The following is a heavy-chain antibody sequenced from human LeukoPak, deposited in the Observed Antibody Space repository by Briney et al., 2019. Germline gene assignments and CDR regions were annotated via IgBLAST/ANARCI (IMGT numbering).Heavy chain of an antibody. Sequence: GGSLRLSCAASGLTFSSYSMNWVRQAPGKGLEWVAAISGSGGSTYYADSVKGRSTISRDNSKNTLYLQMNSLSAEDTAVYYCAKATRGRVRYSDVPPGAFDIWGQGTMVTVSS. J-gene: IGHJ3*02. D-gene: IGHD5-18*01. CDR1: GLTFSSYS. CDR3: AKATRGRVRYSDVPPGAFDI. V-gene: IGHV3-23*01. CDR2: ISGSGGST.